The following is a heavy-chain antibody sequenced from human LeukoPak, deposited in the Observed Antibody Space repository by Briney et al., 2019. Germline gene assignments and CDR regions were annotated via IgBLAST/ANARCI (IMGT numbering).Heavy chain of an antibody. Sequence: PGGSLRLSCAASGFTFTSYAMHWVRQAPGQRLEWMGWINAANGDTKYSQEFQGRVAITRDTSANTAYMELSSLRSEDMAVFYCARENPLSGWRGGPDYWGQGTLVTVSS. V-gene: IGHV1-3*03. CDR3: ARENPLSGWRGGPDY. J-gene: IGHJ4*02. CDR2: INAANGDT. D-gene: IGHD6-19*01. CDR1: GFTFTSYA.